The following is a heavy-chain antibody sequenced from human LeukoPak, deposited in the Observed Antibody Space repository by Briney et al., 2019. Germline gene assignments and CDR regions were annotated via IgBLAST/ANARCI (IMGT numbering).Heavy chain of an antibody. CDR3: ASLALPIFTMVRGVIIGPLDY. CDR2: IIPIFGTA. Sequence: SVKVSCKASGGTFSSYAISWVRQAPGQGLEWMGGIIPIFGTANYAQKFQGRVTITADESTSTAYMELSSLRSEDTAVYYCASLALPIFTMVRGVIIGPLDYWGQGTLVTVSS. J-gene: IGHJ4*02. V-gene: IGHV1-69*01. D-gene: IGHD3-10*01. CDR1: GGTFSSYA.